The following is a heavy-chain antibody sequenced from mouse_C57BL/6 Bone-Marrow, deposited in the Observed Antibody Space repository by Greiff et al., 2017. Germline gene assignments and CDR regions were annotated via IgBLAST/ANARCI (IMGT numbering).Heavy chain of an antibody. CDR3: ARRGDYYYFDY. CDR1: GYTFTTYP. CDR2: FHPYNDDT. V-gene: IGHV1-47*01. Sequence: VKLLESGAELVKPGASVKMSCKASGYTFTTYPIEWMKQNHGKSLEWIGNFHPYNDDTKYNEKFKGKATLTVVKSSSTVYLELSRLTSDDSAVYYCARRGDYYYFDYWGQGTTLTVSS. D-gene: IGHD2-13*01. J-gene: IGHJ2*01.